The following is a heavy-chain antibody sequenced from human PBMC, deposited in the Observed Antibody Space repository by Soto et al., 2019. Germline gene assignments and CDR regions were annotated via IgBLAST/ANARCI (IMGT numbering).Heavy chain of an antibody. J-gene: IGHJ4*02. D-gene: IGHD3-10*01. CDR1: GYSFSSYW. V-gene: IGHV5-51*01. CDR2: IYPGDSHT. CDR3: ATRPYGSATDRVPYDY. Sequence: GESLKISCKGSGYSFSSYWIGWVRQMPGKGLEWVGIIYPGDSHTRYSPSFQGQVTLSVDKSISTAYLQWSTLKASDSAMYYCATRPYGSATDRVPYDYWGQGTLVTVSS.